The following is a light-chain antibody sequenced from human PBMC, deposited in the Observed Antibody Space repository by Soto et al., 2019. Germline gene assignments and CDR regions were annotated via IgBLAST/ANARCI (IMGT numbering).Light chain of an antibody. V-gene: IGKV3-11*01. CDR3: QQHADWPT. Sequence: EIVLTQSPATLSLSPGERATLSCRTSQSVSSSLAWYQHKPGQAPRLLIYDASNRAPGIPARFSGSCSGTDFTLTISSLEPEDFTIYYCQQHADWPTFGGGTKVQIK. CDR1: QSVSSS. CDR2: DAS. J-gene: IGKJ4*01.